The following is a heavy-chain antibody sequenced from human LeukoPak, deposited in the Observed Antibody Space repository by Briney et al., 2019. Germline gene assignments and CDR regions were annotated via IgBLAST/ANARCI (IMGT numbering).Heavy chain of an antibody. CDR2: MSSSSSYT. D-gene: IGHD3-16*01. CDR3: ARGEVAFGGVKGY. J-gene: IGHJ4*02. CDR1: GFTFSSYS. V-gene: IGHV3-21*01. Sequence: GGSLRLSCAASGFTFSSYSMNWVRHAPGKGLEWVSSMSSSSSYTYYADSVKGRFTISRNNAKNSLYLQTNSLRAEDTAVYYCARGEVAFGGVKGYWGQGTLVTVSS.